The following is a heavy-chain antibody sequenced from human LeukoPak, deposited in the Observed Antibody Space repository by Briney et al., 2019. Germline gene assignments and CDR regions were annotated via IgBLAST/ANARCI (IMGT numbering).Heavy chain of an antibody. V-gene: IGHV3-21*01. J-gene: IGHJ6*03. CDR3: ARGSHDYGDYYYYYMDV. D-gene: IGHD4-17*01. Sequence: GGSLRLSCAASGFTFSSYSMNWVRQAPGKGLEWVSSISSSSSYIYYADSVKGRLTISRDNAKNSLYLQMNSLRAEDTAVYYCARGSHDYGDYYYYYMDVWGKGTTVTISS. CDR1: GFTFSSYS. CDR2: ISSSSSYI.